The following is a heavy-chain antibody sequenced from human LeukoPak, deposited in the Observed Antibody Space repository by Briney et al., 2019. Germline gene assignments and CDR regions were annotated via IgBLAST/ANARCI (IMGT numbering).Heavy chain of an antibody. J-gene: IGHJ4*02. Sequence: GESLQISCKGSGYTFPIYWIGWVRQMPGKGLEWMGIVNPRDSDTRYSPSFQGQVTFSVDKSIDTAYLQWSSLKASDTAMYYCARRYTMSSAGDYWGRGTLVTVSS. CDR2: VNPRDSDT. D-gene: IGHD6-6*01. CDR3: ARRYTMSSAGDY. CDR1: GYTFPIYW. V-gene: IGHV5-51*01.